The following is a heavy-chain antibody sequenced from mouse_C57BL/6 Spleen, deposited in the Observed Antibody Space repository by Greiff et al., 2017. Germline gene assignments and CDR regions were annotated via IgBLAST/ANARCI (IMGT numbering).Heavy chain of an antibody. D-gene: IGHD1-1*01. V-gene: IGHV1-50*01. CDR2: IDPSDSYT. CDR1: GYTFTSYW. Sequence: QVQLQQPGAELVKPGASVKLSCKASGYTFTSYWMQWVKQRPGQGLEWIGEIDPSDSYTNYNQKFKGKATLTVDTSSSTAYMQLSSLTSEDSAVYYCARRISLRYFDYWGQGTTLTVSS. J-gene: IGHJ2*01. CDR3: ARRISLRYFDY.